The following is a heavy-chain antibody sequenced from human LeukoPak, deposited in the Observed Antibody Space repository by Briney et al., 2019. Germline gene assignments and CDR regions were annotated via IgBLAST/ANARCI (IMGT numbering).Heavy chain of an antibody. J-gene: IGHJ4*02. V-gene: IGHV3-9*01. CDR1: GFRFDGYA. Sequence: PGGSLRLSCAVSGFRFDGYAMHWVRQVPGKGLEWVSTINWNGSGDLYADFAKGRFTISRDNAKNSLYLHMTSLGTEDTALYYCARGRRTVAAHFDNWGQGTLVTVSS. CDR2: INWNGSGD. CDR3: ARGRRTVAAHFDN. D-gene: IGHD6-19*01.